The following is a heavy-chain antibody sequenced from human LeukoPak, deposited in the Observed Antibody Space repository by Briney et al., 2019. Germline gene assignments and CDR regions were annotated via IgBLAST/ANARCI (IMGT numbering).Heavy chain of an antibody. CDR3: AKGGVVHAFHI. CDR1: GFTFSSYA. J-gene: IGHJ3*02. D-gene: IGHD2-15*01. Sequence: GGSLRLSCAVSGFTFSSYAMSWVRQAPGKGLEWVSAIGGTSGRTYYAGSVKGRFTISRDNSKNTLYLQMNSLRAEDTAVYYCAKGGVVHAFHIWGQGTMVTVSS. V-gene: IGHV3-23*01. CDR2: IGGTSGRT.